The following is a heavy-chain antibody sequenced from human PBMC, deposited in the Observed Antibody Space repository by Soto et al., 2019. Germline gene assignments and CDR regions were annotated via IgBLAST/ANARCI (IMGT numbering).Heavy chain of an antibody. J-gene: IGHJ6*02. CDR2: ISAYNGNT. D-gene: IGHD6-6*01. CDR1: GYTFTSYG. V-gene: IGHV1-18*04. CDR3: ARVRSSSSSYYYGMDV. Sequence: GASVKVSCKASGYTFTSYGISWVRQAPGQGLEWMGWISAYNGNTNYAQTLQGRVTMTTDTSTSTAYMELRSLRSDDTAVYYCARVRSSSSSYYYGMDVWGQGTTVTVSS.